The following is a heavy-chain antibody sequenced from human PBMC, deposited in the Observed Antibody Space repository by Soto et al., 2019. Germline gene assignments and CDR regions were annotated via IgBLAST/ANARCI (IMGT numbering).Heavy chain of an antibody. CDR1: GGSISSYY. Sequence: PSETLSLTCTVSGGSISSYYWSWIRQPPGKGLEWIGYIYYSGSTNYNPSLKSRVTISVDTSKNQFSLKLSSVTAADTAVYYCTRRFIAAAAYAFDIWGQGTMVT. CDR2: IYYSGST. V-gene: IGHV4-59*08. D-gene: IGHD6-13*01. CDR3: TRRFIAAAAYAFDI. J-gene: IGHJ3*02.